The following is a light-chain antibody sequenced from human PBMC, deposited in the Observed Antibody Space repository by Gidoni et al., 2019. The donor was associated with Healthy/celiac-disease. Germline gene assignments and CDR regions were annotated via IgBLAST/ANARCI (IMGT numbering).Light chain of an antibody. J-gene: IGKJ2*01. CDR3: QQSYSTPDT. CDR2: AAS. Sequence: DIQMTQYPSSLSASVGDRVTITCRASQSISSYLNWYQQKPGKAPKLLIYAASSLQSGVPSRFSGSGSGTDFTLTISSLQPEDFATYYCQQSYSTPDTFGQGTELEIK. V-gene: IGKV1-39*01. CDR1: QSISSY.